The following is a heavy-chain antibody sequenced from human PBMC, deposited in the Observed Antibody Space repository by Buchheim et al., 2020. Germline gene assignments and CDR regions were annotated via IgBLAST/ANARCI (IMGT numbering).Heavy chain of an antibody. D-gene: IGHD6-19*01. CDR1: GFTFSTYA. Sequence: EVQLVESGGDLVQPGGSLRLSCAASGFTFSTYALSWVRQAPGKGLEWVSTISSSGGSTIYDDPVKGRFTISRVYSKNTLYLQIKGLGAEDTAVFYCAKRLGIEAGEGYDMDVWGQGTT. CDR3: AKRLGIEAGEGYDMDV. J-gene: IGHJ6*02. V-gene: IGHV3-23*04. CDR2: ISSSGGST.